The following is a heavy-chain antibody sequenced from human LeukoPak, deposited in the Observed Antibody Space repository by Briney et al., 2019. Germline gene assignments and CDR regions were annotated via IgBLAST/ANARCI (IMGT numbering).Heavy chain of an antibody. V-gene: IGHV3-30*04. CDR3: ARGDAGVVTANFDY. Sequence: GGSLRLSCAASGFTFSSYAMHWVRQAPGKGLEWVAVISYDGSNKYYADSVKGRFTISRDNAKNSLYLQMNSLRAEDTAVYYCARGDAGVVTANFDYWGQGTLVTVSS. D-gene: IGHD2-21*02. CDR1: GFTFSSYA. J-gene: IGHJ4*02. CDR2: ISYDGSNK.